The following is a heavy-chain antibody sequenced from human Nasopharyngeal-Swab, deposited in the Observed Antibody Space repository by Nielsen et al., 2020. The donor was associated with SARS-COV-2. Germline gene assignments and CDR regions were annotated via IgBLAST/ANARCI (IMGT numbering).Heavy chain of an antibody. CDR3: ARDFRGYSGYDPRLNWFDP. D-gene: IGHD5-12*01. CDR2: IRQDGGEI. J-gene: IGHJ5*02. V-gene: IGHV3-7*01. Sequence: WIRQPPGKGLEWVANIRQDGGEIYYVDSVKGRFTISRDNAKNSLYLQMNSLRAEDTAVYYCARDFRGYSGYDPRLNWFDPWGQGTLVTVSS.